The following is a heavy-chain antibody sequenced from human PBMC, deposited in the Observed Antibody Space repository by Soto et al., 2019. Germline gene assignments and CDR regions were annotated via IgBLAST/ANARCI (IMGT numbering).Heavy chain of an antibody. CDR1: GYTFTSYG. CDR2: ISAYNGNT. Sequence: ASVKVSCKASGYTFTSYGISWVRQAPGQGLEWMGWISAYNGNTNYAQKLQGRVTMTTDTSTSTAYMELRSLRSDDTAVYYCARFNIYYDSRAKGWFNPGGGETLLTFS. D-gene: IGHD3-22*01. CDR3: ARFNIYYDSRAKGWFNP. J-gene: IGHJ5*02. V-gene: IGHV1-18*01.